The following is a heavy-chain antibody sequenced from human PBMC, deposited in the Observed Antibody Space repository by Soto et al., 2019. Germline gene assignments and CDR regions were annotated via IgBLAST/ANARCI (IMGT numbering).Heavy chain of an antibody. V-gene: IGHV1-8*01. D-gene: IGHD4-17*01. CDR3: ARSMTTVYPHPGH. CDR1: GYTFTSYD. J-gene: IGHJ4*02. Sequence: ASVKVSCKASGYTFTSYDINWVRQATGQGLEWMGWMNPNSGNTGYAQKFQGRVTMTRNTSISTAYMELSSLRSEDTAVYYCARSMTTVYPHPGHWGQGTLVTVSS. CDR2: MNPNSGNT.